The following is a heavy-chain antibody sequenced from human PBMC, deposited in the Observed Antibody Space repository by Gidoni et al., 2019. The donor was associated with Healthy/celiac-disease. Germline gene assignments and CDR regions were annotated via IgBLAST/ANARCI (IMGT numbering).Heavy chain of an antibody. CDR3: ARSIIGGTGIAAAGTDY. Sequence: AVIWYDGSNKYYADSVKGRFTISRDNSKNTLYLQMNSLRAEDTAVYYCARSIIGGTGIAAAGTDYWGQGTLVTVSS. J-gene: IGHJ4*02. V-gene: IGHV3-33*01. CDR2: IWYDGSNK. D-gene: IGHD6-13*01.